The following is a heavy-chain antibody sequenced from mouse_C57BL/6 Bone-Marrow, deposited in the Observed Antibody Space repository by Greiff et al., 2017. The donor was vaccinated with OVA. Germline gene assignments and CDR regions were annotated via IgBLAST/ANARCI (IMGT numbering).Heavy chain of an antibody. CDR1: GYTFTDYY. CDR3: ARSRSDYGRWYFDV. CDR2: INPNNGGT. Sequence: EVKLQQSGPELVKPGASVKISCKASGYTFTDYYMNWVKQSHGKSLEWIGDINPNNGGTSYNQKFKGKATLTVDKSSSTAYMELRSLTSEDSAVYYCARSRSDYGRWYFDVWGTGTTVTVSS. V-gene: IGHV1-26*01. J-gene: IGHJ1*03. D-gene: IGHD1-1*01.